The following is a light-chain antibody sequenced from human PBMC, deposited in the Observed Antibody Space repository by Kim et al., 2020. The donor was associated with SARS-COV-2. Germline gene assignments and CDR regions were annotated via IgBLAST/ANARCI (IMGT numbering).Light chain of an antibody. Sequence: ETVLTQSPATLSLSPGERATLSCRASQSVSSHLSWYQQKPGQAPRLLIYDASNRATGIPARFSGSGSGTDFTLTISSLEPEDFAVYYCQQRRNWPLTFGQGTKVEIK. CDR1: QSVSSH. J-gene: IGKJ1*01. V-gene: IGKV3-11*01. CDR3: QQRRNWPLT. CDR2: DAS.